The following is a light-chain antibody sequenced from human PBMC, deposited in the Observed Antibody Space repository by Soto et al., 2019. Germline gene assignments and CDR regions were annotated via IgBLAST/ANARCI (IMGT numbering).Light chain of an antibody. J-gene: IGKJ4*01. V-gene: IGKV1-5*03. Sequence: DIQMTQSPSTLSASVGDRVTITCRASQSINSWLAWYQQKPGKAPKLLIHKASSLESGVPSRFRGSGSGTELTLTISSLQPDDFATYSCQQYESYPLTFGGGTKVEIK. CDR1: QSINSW. CDR2: KAS. CDR3: QQYESYPLT.